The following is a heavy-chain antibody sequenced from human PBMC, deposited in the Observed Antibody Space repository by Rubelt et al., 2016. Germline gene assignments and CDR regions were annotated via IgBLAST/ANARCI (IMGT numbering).Heavy chain of an antibody. CDR1: GYTFTGYY. Sequence: QVRLVQSGAEVKKPGASVKVSCKASGYTFTGYYMHWVRQAPGQGLEWMGWINPNSGGTNYAQKFQGRVTSARDTSVSTAYMELSRLTSDDTAVYYCARGNSGYDYGLDYWGQGTLVTVSS. J-gene: IGHJ4*02. CDR2: INPNSGGT. CDR3: ARGNSGYDYGLDY. D-gene: IGHD5-12*01. V-gene: IGHV1-2*01.